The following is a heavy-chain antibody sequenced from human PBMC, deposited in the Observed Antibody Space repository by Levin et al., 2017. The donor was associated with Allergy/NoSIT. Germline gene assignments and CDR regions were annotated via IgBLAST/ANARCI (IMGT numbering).Heavy chain of an antibody. D-gene: IGHD3-10*01. CDR3: ARRTGGFGELFRLDI. CDR1: GFTLSTYS. V-gene: IGHV3-48*01. CDR2: ISSSSSTI. Sequence: GASVKVSCAASGFTLSTYSMNWVRQAPGKGLEWLSYISSSSSTIYYADSVKGRFTISRDNAKNSLYLQMNSLRAEDTAMYYCARRTGGFGELFRLDIWGQGTMVTVSS. J-gene: IGHJ3*02.